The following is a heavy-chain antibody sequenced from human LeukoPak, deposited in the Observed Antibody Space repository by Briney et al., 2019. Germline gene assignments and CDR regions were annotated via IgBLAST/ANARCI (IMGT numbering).Heavy chain of an antibody. CDR3: ARDRFQRRPEPADY. Sequence: PGGSLRLSCAASGFTFDDYCLSWVRQAPGKGLEWVSTINWNGGSTGYADSVKGRFTISRDHAKNSLYLQMNSLRADDTALYYCARDRFQRRPEPADYGGQGTLVTVSS. D-gene: IGHD1-14*01. J-gene: IGHJ4*02. CDR1: GFTFDDYC. V-gene: IGHV3-20*04. CDR2: INWNGGST.